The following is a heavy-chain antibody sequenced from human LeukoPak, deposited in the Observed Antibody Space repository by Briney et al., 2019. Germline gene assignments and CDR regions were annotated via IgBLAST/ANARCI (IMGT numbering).Heavy chain of an antibody. Sequence: GGSLRLSCAASGFTFSSYEMNWVRQAPGKGLEWVSYISSSGSSIYYADSVKGRFIISRDNSKNTLYLQMNSLRAEDTAVYYCARAAAVSSLGDDAFDIWGQGTMVTVSS. CDR3: ARAAAVSSLGDDAFDI. D-gene: IGHD6-13*01. J-gene: IGHJ3*02. V-gene: IGHV3-48*03. CDR2: ISSSGSSI. CDR1: GFTFSSYE.